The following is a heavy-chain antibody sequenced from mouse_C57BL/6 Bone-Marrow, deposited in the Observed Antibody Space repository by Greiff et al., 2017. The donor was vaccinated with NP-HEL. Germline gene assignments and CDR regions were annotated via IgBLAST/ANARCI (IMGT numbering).Heavy chain of an antibody. CDR1: GFPLTSYG. CDR2: LWGGGST. V-gene: IGHV2-9*01. Sequence: VKLVESGPGLVAPSQSLSIPCTVSGFPLTSYGVDWVRQPPGKGLEGLGVLWGGGSTNYNSALMSRLSISKDNYKSQVFLKMNSLQTDDTAMYYCAKLGYAMDYWGQGTSVTVSS. CDR3: AKLGYAMDY. J-gene: IGHJ4*01.